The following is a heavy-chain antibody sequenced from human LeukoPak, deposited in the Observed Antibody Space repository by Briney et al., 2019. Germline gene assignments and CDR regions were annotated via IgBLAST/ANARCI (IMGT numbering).Heavy chain of an antibody. V-gene: IGHV3-23*01. CDR1: GFTFNSYA. D-gene: IGHD3-10*01. Sequence: GGSLRLSCAASGFTFNSYAMIWVRQAPGKGLQWVSAISGSGGSTYYADSVKGRFTISRDNSKNTLYLQMNSLRAEDTAVYYCAKSPAPPPSGSYPYQFDYWGQGTLVTVSS. CDR3: AKSPAPPPSGSYPYQFDY. CDR2: ISGSGGST. J-gene: IGHJ4*02.